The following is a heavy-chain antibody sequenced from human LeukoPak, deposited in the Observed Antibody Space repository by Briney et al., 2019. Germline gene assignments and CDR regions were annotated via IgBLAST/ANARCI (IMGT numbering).Heavy chain of an antibody. CDR1: GFTFSNYA. CDR2: ISSSSSYI. D-gene: IGHD2-15*01. V-gene: IGHV3-21*01. J-gene: IGHJ4*02. CDR3: ARDRVVAKGDY. Sequence: GGSLRLSCAVSGFTFSNYAMSWVRQAPGKGLEWVSSISSSSSYIYYADSVKGRFTISRDNAKNSLYLQMNSLRAEDTAVYYCARDRVVAKGDYWGQGTLVTVSS.